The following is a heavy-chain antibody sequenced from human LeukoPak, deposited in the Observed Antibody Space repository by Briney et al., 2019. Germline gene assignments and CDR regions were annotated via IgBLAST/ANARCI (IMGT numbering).Heavy chain of an antibody. Sequence: SQTLSLTCTVSGGSISSGGYYWSWIRQHPGKGLEWIGYIYYSGSTYYNPSLKSRVTISVDTSKNQFSLKLSSVTAADTAVYYCARAHLHPAAGTPLDYWGQGTLVTVSS. CDR3: ARAHLHPAAGTPLDY. V-gene: IGHV4-31*03. J-gene: IGHJ4*02. CDR2: IYYSGST. CDR1: GGSISSGGYY. D-gene: IGHD6-13*01.